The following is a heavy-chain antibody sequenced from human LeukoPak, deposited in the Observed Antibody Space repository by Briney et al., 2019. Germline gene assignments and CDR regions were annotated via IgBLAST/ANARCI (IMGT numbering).Heavy chain of an antibody. Sequence: SETLSLTCTVSGGSISSYYWSWIRQPPGKGLEWIGEINHSGSTNYNPSLKSRVTISVDTSKNQFSLKLSSVTAADTAVYYCARSRRGDFWSGYYIYWGQGTLVTVSS. CDR2: INHSGST. V-gene: IGHV4-34*01. CDR3: ARSRRGDFWSGYYIY. CDR1: GGSISSYY. J-gene: IGHJ4*02. D-gene: IGHD3-3*01.